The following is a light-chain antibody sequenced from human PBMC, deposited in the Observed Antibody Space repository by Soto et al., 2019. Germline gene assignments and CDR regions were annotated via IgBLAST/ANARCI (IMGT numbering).Light chain of an antibody. CDR3: QSYDSSLSGWV. J-gene: IGLJ3*02. CDR1: SSNIGAGYD. CDR2: GNS. Sequence: QTVVTQPPSVSGAPGQRVTISCTGSSSNIGAGYDVHCYHQLPGTAPKLLIYGNSNRPSGVPDRFSGSKSGTSASLAITGLQAEDEADYYCQSYDSSLSGWVFGGGTKLTVL. V-gene: IGLV1-40*01.